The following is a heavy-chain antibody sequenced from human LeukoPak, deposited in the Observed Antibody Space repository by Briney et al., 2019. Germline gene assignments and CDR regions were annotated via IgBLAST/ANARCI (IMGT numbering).Heavy chain of an antibody. Sequence: GGPLRLSCTASGFTFGDYAMSWVRQAPGKGLKWVGFIRTKAYGGTTEYAASVKGRFTISRDDSKSIVYLQMNSLKTEDTAVYYCARELSGSYYDFDYWGQGTLVTVSS. CDR2: IRTKAYGGTT. J-gene: IGHJ4*02. CDR1: GFTFGDYA. D-gene: IGHD1-26*01. CDR3: ARELSGSYYDFDY. V-gene: IGHV3-49*04.